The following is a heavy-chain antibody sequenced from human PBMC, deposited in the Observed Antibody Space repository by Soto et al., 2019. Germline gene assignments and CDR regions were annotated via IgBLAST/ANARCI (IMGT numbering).Heavy chain of an antibody. D-gene: IGHD3-22*01. CDR3: ASAGFYDYSDSSGGPYYFDY. J-gene: IGHJ4*02. CDR2: IYYSGST. Sequence: SETLSLTCTVSGGSISSGGYYWSWIRQHPGKGQEWIGYIYYSGSTYYNPSLKSRVTISVDTSKNQFSLKLSSVTAADTGVYYCASAGFYDYSDSSGGPYYFDYWGQGTLGTVSS. V-gene: IGHV4-31*02. CDR1: GGSISSGGYY.